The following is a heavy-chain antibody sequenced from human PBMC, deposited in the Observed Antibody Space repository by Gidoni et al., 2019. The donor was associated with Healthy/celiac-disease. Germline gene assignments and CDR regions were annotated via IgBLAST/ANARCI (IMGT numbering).Heavy chain of an antibody. Sequence: EVQLLESGGGLVLPGGSLRHSCAASRFPFSSDAMSLGRQAPGKGLEWVPAISGNGGSTYYADSVKGRVTIPRDNSKNTMYLQMNSLRAEDTAVYYCAIHSQIAAADAFDIWGQGTMVTVSS. D-gene: IGHD6-13*01. J-gene: IGHJ3*02. CDR3: AIHSQIAAADAFDI. CDR1: RFPFSSDA. CDR2: ISGNGGST. V-gene: IGHV3-23*01.